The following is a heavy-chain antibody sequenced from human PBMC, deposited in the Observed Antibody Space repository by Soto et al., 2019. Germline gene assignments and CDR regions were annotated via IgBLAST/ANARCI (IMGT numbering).Heavy chain of an antibody. CDR1: GYTFTSYA. CDR3: ARDSDDFWSGYYWSPFDY. V-gene: IGHV1-3*01. CDR2: INAGNGNT. J-gene: IGHJ4*02. D-gene: IGHD3-3*01. Sequence: VKVSCKASGYTFTSYAMHWVRQAPGQRLEWMGWINAGNGNTKYSQKFQGRVTITRDTSASTAYMELSSLRSEDTAVYYCARDSDDFWSGYYWSPFDYSGQGTLVTVSS.